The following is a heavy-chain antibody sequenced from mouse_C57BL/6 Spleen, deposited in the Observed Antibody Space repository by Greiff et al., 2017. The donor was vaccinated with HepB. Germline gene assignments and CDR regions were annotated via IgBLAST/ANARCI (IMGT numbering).Heavy chain of an antibody. CDR3: AKNDDYRDYYAMDY. Sequence: QAQLQQSGPGLVQPSQSLSITCTVSGFSLTSYGVHWVRQSPGKGLEWLGVIWRGGSTDYNAAFMSRLSITKDNSKSQVFFKMNSLQADDTAIYYCAKNDDYRDYYAMDYWGQGTSVTVSS. J-gene: IGHJ4*01. V-gene: IGHV2-5*01. CDR2: IWRGGST. D-gene: IGHD2-4*01. CDR1: GFSLTSYG.